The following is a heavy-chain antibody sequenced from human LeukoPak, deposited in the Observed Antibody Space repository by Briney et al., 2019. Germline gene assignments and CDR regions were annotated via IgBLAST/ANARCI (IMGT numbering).Heavy chain of an antibody. D-gene: IGHD3-10*01. CDR3: ASSMGVRGVIASLDY. Sequence: SETLSLTCAVYGGSFSGYYWSWVRQPPGKGLEWIGEINHSGSTNYNPSLKSRVTISVDKSKNQFSLKLSSVTAADTAVYYCASSMGVRGVIASLDYWGQGTLVTVSS. V-gene: IGHV4-34*01. CDR1: GGSFSGYY. J-gene: IGHJ4*02. CDR2: INHSGST.